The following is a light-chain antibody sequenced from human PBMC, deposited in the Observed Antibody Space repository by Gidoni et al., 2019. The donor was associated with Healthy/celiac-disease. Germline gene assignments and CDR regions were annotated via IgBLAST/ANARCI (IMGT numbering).Light chain of an antibody. CDR3: QQYGSSPPVT. V-gene: IGKV3-20*01. CDR2: GAS. J-gene: IGKJ2*01. CDR1: QSVSSNY. Sequence: EIVLTQSPGTLSLSPGERATLSCRASQSVSSNYLAWYQQKPGQAPRLLIYGASSRATGIPDRFSGRGSGTDFPLPISGLEPEGFGVYYCQQYGSSPPVTFGQGTKLEIK.